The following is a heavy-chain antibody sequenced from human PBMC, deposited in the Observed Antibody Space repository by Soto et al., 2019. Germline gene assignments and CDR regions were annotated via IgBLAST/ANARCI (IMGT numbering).Heavy chain of an antibody. J-gene: IGHJ6*03. D-gene: IGHD5-12*01. CDR1: GYSFTSYW. CDR3: ARGGYGNYYYYYMDV. V-gene: IGHV5-51*01. Sequence: GESLKISCKGSGYSFTSYWIGWVRQMPGKGLEWMGIIYPGDSDTRYSPSFQGQVTISADKSISTAYLQWSSLKASDTAMYYCARGGYGNYYYYYMDVWGKGTTVTVSS. CDR2: IYPGDSDT.